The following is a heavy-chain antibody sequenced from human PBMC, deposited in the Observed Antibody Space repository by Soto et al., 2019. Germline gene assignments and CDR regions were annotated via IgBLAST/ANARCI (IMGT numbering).Heavy chain of an antibody. V-gene: IGHV1-46*03. CDR2: INPSGGST. J-gene: IGHJ4*02. CDR3: ARAPVDSGYDFNFDY. D-gene: IGHD5-12*01. CDR1: GYTFTSYY. Sequence: ASVKVSCKASGYTFTSYYMHWVRQAPGQGLEWMGIINPSGGSTSYAQRFQGRVTMTRDTSTSTVYMELSSLRSEDTAVYYCARAPVDSGYDFNFDYWGQGTLVTVSS.